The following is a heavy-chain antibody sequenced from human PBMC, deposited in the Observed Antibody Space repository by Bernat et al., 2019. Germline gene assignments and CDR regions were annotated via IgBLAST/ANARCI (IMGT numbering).Heavy chain of an antibody. D-gene: IGHD2-21*02. CDR2: IYDTGVT. Sequence: EVQLVESGGGLVQPGGSLRLSCAASGFTVSNNHVTWVRQAPAKGLECVSVIYDTGVTFYTDSVKGRFTISRDTSKNTVNLEMNSLRAEDVAVYYCVGFGGHSVWGQGTLVTVSS. V-gene: IGHV3-66*01. CDR3: VGFGGHSV. CDR1: GFTVSNNH. J-gene: IGHJ4*02.